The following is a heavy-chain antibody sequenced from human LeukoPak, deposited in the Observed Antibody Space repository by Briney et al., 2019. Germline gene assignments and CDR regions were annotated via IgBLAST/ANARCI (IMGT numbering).Heavy chain of an antibody. J-gene: IGHJ4*02. CDR3: AKHYYDSSGYYWPEPPFDY. CDR1: GFTFTNYA. CDR2: ISGSGGST. Sequence: GGSLRLSCAASGFTFTNYAMSWVRQAPGKGLEWVSAISGSGGSTYYADSVKGRFTISRDNSKNTLYLQMNSLRAEDTAVYYCAKHYYDSSGYYWPEPPFDYWGQGTLVTVSS. V-gene: IGHV3-23*01. D-gene: IGHD3-22*01.